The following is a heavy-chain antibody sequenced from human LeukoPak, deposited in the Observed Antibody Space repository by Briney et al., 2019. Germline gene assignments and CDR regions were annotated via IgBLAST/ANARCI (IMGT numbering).Heavy chain of an antibody. CDR2: INHSGST. Sequence: SETLSLTCAVYGGSFSGYCWSWIRQPPGKGLEWIGEINHSGSTNYNPSLKSRVTISVDTSKNQFSLKLSSVTAADTAVYYCARYDCSSTSCYTFDYWGQGTLVTVSS. D-gene: IGHD2-2*01. CDR3: ARYDCSSTSCYTFDY. J-gene: IGHJ4*02. V-gene: IGHV4-34*01. CDR1: GGSFSGYC.